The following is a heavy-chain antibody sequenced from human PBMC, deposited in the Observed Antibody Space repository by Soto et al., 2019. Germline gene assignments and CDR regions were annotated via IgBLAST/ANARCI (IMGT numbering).Heavy chain of an antibody. V-gene: IGHV4-59*01. CDR3: ARDRFYDFSEGMDV. CDR2: IYYSGST. CDR1: GGSISSYY. Sequence: QVQLQESGPGLVKPSETLSLTCTVSGGSISSYYWSWIRQPPGKGLEWIGYIYYSGSTNYNPSLKSRVTISVDTSKNQFSLKLSSVTAADTAVYYCARDRFYDFSEGMDVWGKGTTVTVSS. J-gene: IGHJ6*04. D-gene: IGHD3-3*01.